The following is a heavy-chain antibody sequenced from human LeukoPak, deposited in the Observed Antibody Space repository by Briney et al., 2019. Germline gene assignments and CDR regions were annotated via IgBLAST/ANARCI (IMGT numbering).Heavy chain of an antibody. CDR2: ISWNSGTI. V-gene: IGHV3-9*01. J-gene: IGHJ4*02. D-gene: IGHD3-16*02. CDR1: GFTFDDYA. Sequence: GGSLRLSCAASGFTFDDYAMHWVRQAQGKGLKWASVISWNSGTIDYADSVKGRFTISRDNAKNSLFLQMNSLRAEDTALYYCAKAMGSYRSYYFDYWGQGTLVTVSS. CDR3: AKAMGSYRSYYFDY.